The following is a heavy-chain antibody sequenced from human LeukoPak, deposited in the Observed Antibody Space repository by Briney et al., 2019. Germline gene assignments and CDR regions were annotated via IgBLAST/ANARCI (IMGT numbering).Heavy chain of an antibody. CDR3: ARADRNCGGDCFDY. CDR2: INPNSGGT. Sequence: ASVKVSCKASGYTFTGYYMHWVRQAPGQGLEWMGWINPNSGGTNYAQKFQGRVTMTRDTSISTAYMELSRLRSDDTAVYYCARADRNCGGDCFDYWGQGTLVTVSS. V-gene: IGHV1-2*02. D-gene: IGHD2-21*01. CDR1: GYTFTGYY. J-gene: IGHJ4*02.